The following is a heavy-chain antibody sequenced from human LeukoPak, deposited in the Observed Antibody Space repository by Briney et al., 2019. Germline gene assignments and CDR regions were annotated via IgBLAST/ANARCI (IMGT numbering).Heavy chain of an antibody. Sequence: GGSLRLSCAASGFTFSSYATSCVRHAPGKGLECVSAISGSGGSTYSADSVKGWFTISRDNSKNTLYLQMSSLRAEDTAVYYCAKYYSSSWHLFDYWGQGTLVTVSS. CDR1: GFTFSSYA. CDR2: ISGSGGST. CDR3: AKYYSSSWHLFDY. J-gene: IGHJ4*02. V-gene: IGHV3-23*01. D-gene: IGHD6-13*01.